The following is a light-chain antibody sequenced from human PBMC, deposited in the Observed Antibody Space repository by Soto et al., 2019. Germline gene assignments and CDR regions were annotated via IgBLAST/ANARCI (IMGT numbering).Light chain of an antibody. CDR1: SSDIGDYNF. CDR3: TSYTGSSTEDDV. V-gene: IGLV2-14*01. CDR2: DVS. J-gene: IGLJ1*01. Sequence: QSALTQPASVSGSPGQSITISCTGTSSDIGDYNFVSWYQQHPGKAPRLMIYDVSNRPSGVSDRFSGSKSGNTASLTISGLQAEDEAEYYGTSYTGSSTEDDVFGTGTKLTVL.